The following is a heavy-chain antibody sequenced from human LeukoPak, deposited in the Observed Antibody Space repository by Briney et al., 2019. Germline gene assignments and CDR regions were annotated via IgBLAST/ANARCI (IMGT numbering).Heavy chain of an antibody. Sequence: AGGSLRLSCAASGFTFSSYAMSWVRQAPGKGLEWVSAISGSGGSTYYADSVKGRFTISRDNAKNSLYLQMNSLRAEDTAVYYCAREHDYGATHFDYWGQGTLVTVSS. D-gene: IGHD4-17*01. J-gene: IGHJ4*02. CDR2: ISGSGGST. CDR3: AREHDYGATHFDY. V-gene: IGHV3-23*01. CDR1: GFTFSSYA.